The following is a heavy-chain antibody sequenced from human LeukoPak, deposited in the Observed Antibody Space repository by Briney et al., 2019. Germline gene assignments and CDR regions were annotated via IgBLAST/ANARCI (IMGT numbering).Heavy chain of an antibody. Sequence: SETLSLTCTVSGGSISSYYWSWIRQPPGKGLEWIGNVYYSGNTYYNPSLKSRVTLSVDTSKNQFSLKLRSVTAADTAVYYCARIPYSGTQDAFDIWGQGTRVTVSS. CDR2: VYYSGNT. CDR3: ARIPYSGTQDAFDI. V-gene: IGHV4-59*01. D-gene: IGHD1-26*01. CDR1: GGSISSYY. J-gene: IGHJ3*02.